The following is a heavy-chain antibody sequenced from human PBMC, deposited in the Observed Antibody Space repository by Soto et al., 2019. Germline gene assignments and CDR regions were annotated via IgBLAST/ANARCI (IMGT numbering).Heavy chain of an antibody. CDR3: AKDRRAGGNSAFYFDF. CDR2: ISATGGGT. V-gene: IGHV3-23*01. D-gene: IGHD3-16*01. CDR1: GFKFSNYA. J-gene: IGHJ4*02. Sequence: GGSLRLSCSASGFKFSNYAMSWVRQAPGKGLEWVSLISATGGGTYYADSVKGRFTISRDNSHNTLYLQVHSLTAEDTAVYYCAKDRRAGGNSAFYFDFWGQGAQVTVS.